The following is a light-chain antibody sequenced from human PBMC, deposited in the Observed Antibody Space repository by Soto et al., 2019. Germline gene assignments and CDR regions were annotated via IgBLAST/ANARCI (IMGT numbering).Light chain of an antibody. CDR2: GAS. CDR3: QQSYRTPYT. V-gene: IGKV1-39*01. CDR1: QGISTY. J-gene: IGKJ2*01. Sequence: DIQMTQSPSSLSASVGDRVTITCRASQGISTYLVWYQQRPGRAPKLLIYGASSLLSGVPSRFSGSGSGTDFTRTISSLQPEDFATYYCQQSYRTPYTVGQGTKLETK.